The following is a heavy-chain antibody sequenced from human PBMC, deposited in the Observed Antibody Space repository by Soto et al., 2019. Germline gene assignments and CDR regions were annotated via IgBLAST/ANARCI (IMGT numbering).Heavy chain of an antibody. CDR2: IYSGGST. V-gene: IGHV3-53*01. J-gene: IGHJ4*02. Sequence: GGSLRLSCAASGFTVSSNYMSWVRQAPGKGLEWVSVIYSGGSTYYADSVKGRFTISRDNSKNTLYLQMNSLRAEDTAVYYCARDWCSGGSCYHDYWGQGTLVTVSS. CDR3: ARDWCSGGSCYHDY. CDR1: GFTVSSNY. D-gene: IGHD2-15*01.